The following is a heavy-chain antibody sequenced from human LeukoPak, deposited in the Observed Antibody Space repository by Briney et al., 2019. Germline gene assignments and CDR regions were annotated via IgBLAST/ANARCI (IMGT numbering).Heavy chain of an antibody. CDR3: ARTTRVAPDGRAEYFQH. Sequence: SETLSLTCTVSGDSISTYYWSWIRQPPGKGLEWIGYKSDGGRDLYNPSLKSRVTISVDASEKQFSLSLRSVTAADTAMYYCARTTRVAPDGRAEYFQHWGQDTLVIVSS. J-gene: IGHJ1*01. CDR2: KSDGGRD. CDR1: GDSISTYY. D-gene: IGHD5-24*01. V-gene: IGHV4-59*01.